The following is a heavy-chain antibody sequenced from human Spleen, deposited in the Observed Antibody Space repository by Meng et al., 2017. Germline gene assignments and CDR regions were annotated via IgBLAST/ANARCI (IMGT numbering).Heavy chain of an antibody. J-gene: IGHJ1*01. CDR3: AKHSDSYGYYYDSEYFQD. Sequence: GESLKISCAASGFTFSDYYMSWLRQAPGKGLEWIGRMKSNVDGGTVDYAAAVKGRFFISRDDSENTFYLQMNSLKTEDTAVYYCAKHSDSYGYYYDSEYFQDWGQGTLVTVSS. D-gene: IGHD3-22*01. CDR1: GFTFSDYY. CDR2: MKSNVDGGTV. V-gene: IGHV3-15*01.